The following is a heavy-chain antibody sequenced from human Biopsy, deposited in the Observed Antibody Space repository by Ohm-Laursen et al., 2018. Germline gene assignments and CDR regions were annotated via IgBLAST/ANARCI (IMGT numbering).Heavy chain of an antibody. J-gene: IGHJ4*02. CDR2: FAPENGKT. V-gene: IGHV1-24*01. CDR1: GYTLNELS. CDR3: AADINVWNVNY. D-gene: IGHD1-1*01. Sequence: GASVKVSYKVSGYTLNELSMHWVRQVPGKGLEWMGGFAPENGKTVYAQNFQARVSLTEDASTDIAYMELRSLRSEDTAVYYCAADINVWNVNYWGQGTQVTVSS.